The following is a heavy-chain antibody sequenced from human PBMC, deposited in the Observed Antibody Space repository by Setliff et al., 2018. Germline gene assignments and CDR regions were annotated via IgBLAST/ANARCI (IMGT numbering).Heavy chain of an antibody. V-gene: IGHV4-4*02. J-gene: IGHJ4*02. D-gene: IGHD2-8*02. CDR1: GGSISSSNW. CDR2: IYQSGTT. CDR3: TVYNTGSSKDHY. Sequence: PSETLSLTCAVSGGSISSSNWWSWVRQPPGKGLEWIGEIYQSGTTNYNPSLKSRVTISVDTSKNQFSLKLSSVTAADTALYYCTVYNTGSSKDHYWGQGTPVTVSS.